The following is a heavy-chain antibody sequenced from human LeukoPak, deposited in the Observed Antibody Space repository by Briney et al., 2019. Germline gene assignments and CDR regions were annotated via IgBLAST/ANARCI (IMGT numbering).Heavy chain of an antibody. CDR2: IYTSGST. D-gene: IGHD2-2*02. CDR1: GGSISSYY. V-gene: IGHV4-4*07. Sequence: SETLSLTCTVSGGSISSYYWSWIRQPARKGLEWIGRIYTSGSTNHNPSLKSRVTMSVDTSKNQFSLKLSSVTAADTAVYYCARGVVVVPAAIRSNWFDPWGQGTLVTVSS. CDR3: ARGVVVVPAAIRSNWFDP. J-gene: IGHJ5*02.